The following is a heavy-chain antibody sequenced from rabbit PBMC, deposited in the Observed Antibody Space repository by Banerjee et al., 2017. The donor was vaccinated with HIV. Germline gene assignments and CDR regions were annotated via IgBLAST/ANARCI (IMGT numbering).Heavy chain of an antibody. CDR1: GFSFSSSYW. CDR3: AIDFAKSGWGGFAL. J-gene: IGHJ3*01. D-gene: IGHD4-1*01. V-gene: IGHV1S45*01. CDR2: IYAGSSGST. Sequence: QEQLEESGGDLVKPEGSLTLTCTASGFSFSSSYWICWVRQAPGKGLEWIACIYAGSSGSTYYASWAKGRFTISKTSSTTVTLQMTSLTAADTATYFCAIDFAKSGWGGFALWGQGTLVTVS.